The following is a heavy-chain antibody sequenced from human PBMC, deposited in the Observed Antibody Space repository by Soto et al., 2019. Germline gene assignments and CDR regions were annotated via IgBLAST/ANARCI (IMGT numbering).Heavy chain of an antibody. D-gene: IGHD3-10*01. Sequence: ASVKVSRKASGYTFTGYYMHWVRQAPGQGLEWMGWINPNSGGTNYAQKFQGRVTMTRDTSISTAYMELSRLRSDDTAVYYCARDRSDRGDAFDIWGQGTMVTVSS. CDR3: ARDRSDRGDAFDI. CDR2: INPNSGGT. CDR1: GYTFTGYY. V-gene: IGHV1-2*02. J-gene: IGHJ3*02.